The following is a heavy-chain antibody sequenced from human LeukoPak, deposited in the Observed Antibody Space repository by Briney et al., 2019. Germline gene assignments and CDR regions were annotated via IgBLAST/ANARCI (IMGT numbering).Heavy chain of an antibody. J-gene: IGHJ4*02. CDR1: GFTFSSYS. V-gene: IGHV3-21*01. CDR2: ISSSSSYI. CDR3: ARSSGYSSSGLDY. D-gene: IGHD6-13*01. Sequence: PGGSLRLSCAASGFTFSSYSMNWVRQAPGKGLEWVSSISSSSSYIYYADSVKGRFTISRDNAKNSLYLQMNSLRAEDTAVYYCARSSGYSSSGLDYWGQGTLVTVSS.